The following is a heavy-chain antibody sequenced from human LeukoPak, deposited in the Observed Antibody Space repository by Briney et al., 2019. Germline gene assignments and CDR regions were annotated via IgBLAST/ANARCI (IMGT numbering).Heavy chain of an antibody. CDR3: ARALGYSSSPDNWFDP. J-gene: IGHJ5*02. CDR1: GYTFTSYG. Sequence: GASVKVSCKASGYTFTSYGISWVRQAPGQGLEWMGWISAYNGNTNYAQKLQGGVTMTTDTSTSTAYMELRSLRSDDTAVYYCARALGYSSSPDNWFDPWGQGTLVTVSS. V-gene: IGHV1-18*01. CDR2: ISAYNGNT. D-gene: IGHD6-6*01.